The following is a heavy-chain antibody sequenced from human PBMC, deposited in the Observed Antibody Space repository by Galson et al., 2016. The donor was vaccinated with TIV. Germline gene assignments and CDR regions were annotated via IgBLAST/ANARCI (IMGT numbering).Heavy chain of an antibody. Sequence: SVKVSCKASGGTFRSYVVTWVRQAPGQGLEWMGGIISISGTANYAQKFQGRLTITTDESTSTSYMELTSLTSEDTAIYYWARGNPVAGRGIDYWGQGTLVTVSS. D-gene: IGHD6-19*01. J-gene: IGHJ4*02. CDR2: IISISGTA. CDR1: GGTFRSYV. CDR3: ARGNPVAGRGIDY. V-gene: IGHV1-69*05.